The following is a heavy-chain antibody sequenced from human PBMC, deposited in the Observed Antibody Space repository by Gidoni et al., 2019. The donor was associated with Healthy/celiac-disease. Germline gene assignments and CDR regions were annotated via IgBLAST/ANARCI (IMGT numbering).Heavy chain of an antibody. CDR3: AGNYGDYRNAFDI. D-gene: IGHD4-17*01. CDR1: GLTFSSYE. Sequence: EVQLVESGGGLVQPGGSLRLAGAASGLTFSSYEMNWVRQAPGKGLEWVSYISSSGSTIYYADSVKGRFTISRDNAKNSLYLQMNSLRAEDTAVYYCAGNYGDYRNAFDIWGQGTMVTVSS. V-gene: IGHV3-48*03. CDR2: ISSSGSTI. J-gene: IGHJ3*02.